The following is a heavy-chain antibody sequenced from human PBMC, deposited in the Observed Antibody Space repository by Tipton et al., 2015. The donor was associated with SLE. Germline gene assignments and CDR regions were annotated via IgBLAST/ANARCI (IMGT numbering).Heavy chain of an antibody. J-gene: IGHJ3*02. Sequence: SLRLSCAASGFTLSPYGMHWVRQAPGKGLEWVAVIWYDGSNKYYADSVKGRFTISRDNSKNTLYLQMNSLRAEDTAVYYCARVGIAAAEAFDIWGQGTMVTVSS. D-gene: IGHD6-13*01. CDR3: ARVGIAAAEAFDI. CDR1: GFTLSPYG. V-gene: IGHV3-33*01. CDR2: IWYDGSNK.